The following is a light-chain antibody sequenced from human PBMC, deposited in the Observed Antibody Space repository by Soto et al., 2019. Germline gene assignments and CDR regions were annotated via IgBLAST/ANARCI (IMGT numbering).Light chain of an antibody. CDR2: DVS. CDR1: SSDVGGYTY. V-gene: IGLV2-14*01. J-gene: IGLJ1*01. CDR3: SQYTSSRPYV. Sequence: QSALTQPASVSGSPGQSITISCTGTSSDVGGYTYVSWYQQHPGKAPKLMIFDVSNRPSGVSRRFSGSKSGNTASLTISGLQAEEEAVYYSSQYTSSRPYVFGTGTKLTVL.